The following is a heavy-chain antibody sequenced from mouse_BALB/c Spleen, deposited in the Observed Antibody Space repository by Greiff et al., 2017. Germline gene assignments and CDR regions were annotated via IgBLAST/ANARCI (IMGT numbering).Heavy chain of an antibody. J-gene: IGHJ3*01. CDR1: GFAFSSYD. CDR2: ISSGGGST. V-gene: IGHV5-12-1*01. Sequence: DVQLLESGGGLVKPGGSLKLSCAASGFAFSSYDMSWVRQTPEKRLEWVAYISSGGGSTYYPDTVKGRFTISRDNAKNTLYLQMSSLKSEDTAMYYCARHITAVVASPFAYWGQGTLVTVSA. D-gene: IGHD1-1*01. CDR3: ARHITAVVASPFAY.